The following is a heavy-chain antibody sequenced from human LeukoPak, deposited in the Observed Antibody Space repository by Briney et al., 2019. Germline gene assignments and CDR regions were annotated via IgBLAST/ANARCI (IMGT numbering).Heavy chain of an antibody. V-gene: IGHV3-53*01. CDR3: ARAYYESSAYRHAVYFDY. CDR2: IYSGGST. CDR1: GFTVSSNY. D-gene: IGHD3-22*01. J-gene: IGHJ4*02. Sequence: PGGSLRLSCAASGFTVSSNYMSWARQAPGKGLEWVSVIYSGGSTYYADSVKGRFTISRDNSKNTLYLQMNSLRAEDTAVYYCARAYYESSAYRHAVYFDYWGRGTLVTVSS.